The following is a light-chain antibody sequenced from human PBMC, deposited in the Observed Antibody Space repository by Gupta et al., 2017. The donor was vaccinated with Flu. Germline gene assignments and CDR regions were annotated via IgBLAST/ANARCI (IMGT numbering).Light chain of an antibody. Sequence: DIQMTQSPSSLSASVGDRVTINCRASQSISSYLNWYQQKPGKAPKLLIYAASSLQSGVPSRFSGSGSGTDFTLTISSLQPEDFATYYCQQSYSTPWRFGQGTKVEIK. V-gene: IGKV1-39*01. CDR2: AAS. CDR3: QQSYSTPWR. J-gene: IGKJ1*01. CDR1: QSISSY.